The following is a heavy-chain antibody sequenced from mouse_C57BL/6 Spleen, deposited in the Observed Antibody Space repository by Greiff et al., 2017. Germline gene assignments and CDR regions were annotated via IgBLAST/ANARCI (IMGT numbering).Heavy chain of an antibody. Sequence: QVQLQQPGAELVMPGASVKLSCKASGYTFTSYWMHWVKQRPGQGLEWIGEIDPSDSYTNYNQKFKGKSTLTVDKSSSTAYMQLSSLTSEDSAVYYCARCSRNWYVDVWGTGTTVTVSS. V-gene: IGHV1-69*01. CDR3: ARCSRNWYVDV. D-gene: IGHD1-1*01. CDR1: GYTFTSYW. J-gene: IGHJ1*03. CDR2: IDPSDSYT.